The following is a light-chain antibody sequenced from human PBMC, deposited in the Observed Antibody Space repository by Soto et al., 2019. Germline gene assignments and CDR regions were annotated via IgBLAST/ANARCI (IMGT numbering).Light chain of an antibody. CDR2: RGN. CDR3: GTWDNSLSAGL. V-gene: IGLV1-47*01. J-gene: IGLJ2*01. Sequence: QSVLTQPPSVSGTPGQRVNISCSGSSSNIGRDYVYWYQQFPGTAPKLLIYRGNQRPSGVPDRFSGSKSGTSASLAISGLRSDDESDYYCGTWDNSLSAGLFGAGTKLTVL. CDR1: SSNIGRDY.